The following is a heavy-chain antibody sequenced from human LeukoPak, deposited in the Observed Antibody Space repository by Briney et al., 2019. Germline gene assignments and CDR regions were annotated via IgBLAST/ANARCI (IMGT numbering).Heavy chain of an antibody. CDR1: GFTFSSYG. Sequence: GGSLRLSCAASGFTFSSYGMHWVRQAPGKGLEWVAVIWYDGSNKYYADSVKGRFTISRDNSKNTLYLQMNSLRAEDTAVYYCARDSHSWGRGYYFDYWGQGTLVTVS. CDR3: ARDSHSWGRGYYFDY. CDR2: IWYDGSNK. J-gene: IGHJ4*02. D-gene: IGHD6-13*01. V-gene: IGHV3-33*01.